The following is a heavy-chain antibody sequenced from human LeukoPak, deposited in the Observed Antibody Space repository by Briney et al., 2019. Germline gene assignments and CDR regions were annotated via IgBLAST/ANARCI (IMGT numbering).Heavy chain of an antibody. Sequence: SETLSLTCAVSGGSISSSNWWSWVRQPPGKGLEGIGEIYHSGSTNYNPSLKSRVTISVDKSKNQFSLKLSSVTAADTAVYYCARRRVATIALFDYWGQGTLVTVSS. J-gene: IGHJ4*02. CDR1: GGSISSSNW. CDR3: ARRRVATIALFDY. CDR2: IYHSGST. V-gene: IGHV4-4*02. D-gene: IGHD5-12*01.